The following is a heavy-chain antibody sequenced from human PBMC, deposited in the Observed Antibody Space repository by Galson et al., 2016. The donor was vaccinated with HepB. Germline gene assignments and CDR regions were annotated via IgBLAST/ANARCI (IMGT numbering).Heavy chain of an antibody. CDR2: IIPILGTG. J-gene: IGHJ4*02. CDR1: GGTFHSYS. V-gene: IGHV1-69*13. D-gene: IGHD2-2*01. CDR3: AFCSTTTCQKGFDY. Sequence: SVKVSCKASGGTFHSYSISWVRQAPGQGLEWMGGIIPILGTGNYAQKFQGRVTISADESTSTAYMEQSRLRSEDTAIYYCAFCSTTTCQKGFDYWGQGTLVTVSS.